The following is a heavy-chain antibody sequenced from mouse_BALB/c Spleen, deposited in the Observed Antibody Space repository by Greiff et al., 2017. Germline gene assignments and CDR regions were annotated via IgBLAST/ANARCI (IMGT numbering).Heavy chain of an antibody. J-gene: IGHJ2*01. CDR3: ARSGGSHFDY. CDR2: IDPSDSYT. Sequence: QVQLQQPGAELVKPGASVKLSCKASGYTFTSYWMHWVKQRPGQGLEWIGEIDPSDSYTNYNQKFKGKATLTVDKSSSTAYMQLSSLTSEDTAVYFCARSGGSHFDYWGQGTTLTVSS. CDR1: GYTFTSYW. D-gene: IGHD3-1*01. V-gene: IGHV1-69*02.